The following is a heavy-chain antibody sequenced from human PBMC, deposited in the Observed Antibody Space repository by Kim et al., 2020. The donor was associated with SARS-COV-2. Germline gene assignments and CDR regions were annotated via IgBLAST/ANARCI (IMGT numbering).Heavy chain of an antibody. CDR1: GYSFTSYW. CDR2: IDPSDFYT. CDR3: ARTVGYCSSTSCYDDWFDP. D-gene: IGHD2-2*01. J-gene: IGHJ5*02. V-gene: IGHV5-10-1*01. Sequence: GESLKISCKGSGYSFTSYWISWVRQMPGKGLEWMGRIDPSDFYTNYSPSFQGHVTISADKSISTAYLQWSSLKASDTAMYYCARTVGYCSSTSCYDDWFDPWGQGTLVTVSS.